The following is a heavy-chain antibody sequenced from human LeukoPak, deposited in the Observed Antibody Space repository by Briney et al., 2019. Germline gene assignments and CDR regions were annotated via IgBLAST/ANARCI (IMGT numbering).Heavy chain of an antibody. D-gene: IGHD5-24*01. CDR1: GLDVSSTY. J-gene: IGHJ4*02. CDR3: ARDQLDH. Sequence: GGSLRLSCASSGLDVSSTYMSWIRQAPEKGLEWVSTAFVGGDTYYAASVKGRFTLSKDSSRNTMFLQMHGLRPEDTAVYYCARDQLDHWGQGTLVAVSP. CDR2: AFVGGDT. V-gene: IGHV3-53*01.